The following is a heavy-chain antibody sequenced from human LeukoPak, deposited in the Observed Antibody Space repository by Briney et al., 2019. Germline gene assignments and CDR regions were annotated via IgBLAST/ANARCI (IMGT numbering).Heavy chain of an antibody. CDR2: IYYSGST. Sequence: SETLSLTCTVSGGSISSYYWSWIRQPPGKGVEGIGYIYYSGSTNYNPSLKSRVTIPVDTSKYQFSLKLSSVTAADTAGDNCARLVVPAAPFDYWGQGTLVTVSS. V-gene: IGHV4-59*08. CDR3: ARLVVPAAPFDY. CDR1: GGSISSYY. D-gene: IGHD2-2*01. J-gene: IGHJ4*02.